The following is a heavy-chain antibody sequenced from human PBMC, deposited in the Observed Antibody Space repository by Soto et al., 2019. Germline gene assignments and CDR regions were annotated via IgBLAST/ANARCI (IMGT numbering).Heavy chain of an antibody. J-gene: IGHJ4*02. Sequence: SETLSLTCVVYGGSFSGYHWSWIRQPPGKGLEWIGEINHNGVTNYNPSLKSRVTISVDSSKNQFSLNLNTLTAADTAVYYCTRSVQLWTPFDYWGQGTLVTVSS. CDR1: GGSFSGYH. CDR3: TRSVQLWTPFDY. D-gene: IGHD1-1*01. CDR2: INHNGVT. V-gene: IGHV4-34*01.